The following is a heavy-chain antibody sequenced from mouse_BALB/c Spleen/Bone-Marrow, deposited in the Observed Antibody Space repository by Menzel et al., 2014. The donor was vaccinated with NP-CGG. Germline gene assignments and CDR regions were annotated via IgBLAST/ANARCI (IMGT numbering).Heavy chain of an antibody. CDR3: ARSAPWDGFAY. D-gene: IGHD4-1*01. Sequence: VKLMESGAELAKPGASVKMSCKASGYTFTSYWMHWIKQRPGQGLDWIGYINPSTGYTEYNQKFKDKATLTADKSSSTAYMQLSSLTSEDSAVYYCARSAPWDGFAYWGQGTLVTVSA. V-gene: IGHV1-7*01. CDR2: INPSTGYT. CDR1: GYTFTSYW. J-gene: IGHJ3*01.